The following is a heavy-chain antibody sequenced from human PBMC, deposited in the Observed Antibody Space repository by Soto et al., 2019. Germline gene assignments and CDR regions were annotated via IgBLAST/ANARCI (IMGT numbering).Heavy chain of an antibody. CDR2: IYHSGST. Sequence: TLALTSAVCGGSVSSGHDSWSWIRQPPGKGLEWIGYIYHSGSTYYNLSLKSRVTISVDRSKNQFSLKLSSVTAADTAVYYCARAIAAAGMYYYYYGMDVWGQGTTVTV. V-gene: IGHV4-30-2*01. CDR1: GGSVSSGHDS. J-gene: IGHJ6*02. CDR3: ARAIAAAGMYYYYYGMDV. D-gene: IGHD6-13*01.